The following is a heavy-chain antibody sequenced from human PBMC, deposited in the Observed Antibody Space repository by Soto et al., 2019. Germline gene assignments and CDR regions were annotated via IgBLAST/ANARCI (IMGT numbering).Heavy chain of an antibody. J-gene: IGHJ6*02. CDR2: ISGSGDST. CDR3: ASGRGRYFYYGMDV. V-gene: IGHV3-23*01. Sequence: EVQLLESGGGLVQPGGSLRLSCAASGFTFSSYAMTWVRQAPGKGLEWVSAISGSGDSTYYTDSVKGRFSISRDNSKNTLYLQMNSVRAEDTDVYYCASGRGRYFYYGMDVWGQGTTVTVSS. CDR1: GFTFSSYA. D-gene: IGHD1-26*01.